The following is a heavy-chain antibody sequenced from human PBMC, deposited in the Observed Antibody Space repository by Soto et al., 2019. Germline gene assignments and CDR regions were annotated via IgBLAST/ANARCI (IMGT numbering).Heavy chain of an antibody. J-gene: IGHJ3*02. CDR3: ARGLYYDFWSGNYAFDI. V-gene: IGHV1-8*02. D-gene: IGHD3-3*01. CDR2: MNPNSGNT. CDR1: GYTFTSYD. Sequence: ASVKVSCKASGYTFTSYDINWGRQATGQGLEWMGWMNPNSGNTGYAQKFQGRVTMTRNTSISTAYMELSSLRSEDTAVYYCARGLYYDFWSGNYAFDIWGQGTMVTVSS.